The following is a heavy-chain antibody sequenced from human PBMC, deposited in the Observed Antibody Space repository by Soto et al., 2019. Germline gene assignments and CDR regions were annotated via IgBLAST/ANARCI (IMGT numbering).Heavy chain of an antibody. D-gene: IGHD2-2*02. CDR2: ISGSGGST. Sequence: GGSLRLSCAASGFTFSSYAMSWVRQAPGKGLEWVSAISGSGGSTYYADSVKGRFTISRDNSKNTLYLQMNSLRAEDTAVYYCAKGTFLGCSSTSCYSDYWGQGTLVTVSS. CDR1: GFTFSSYA. J-gene: IGHJ4*02. CDR3: AKGTFLGCSSTSCYSDY. V-gene: IGHV3-23*01.